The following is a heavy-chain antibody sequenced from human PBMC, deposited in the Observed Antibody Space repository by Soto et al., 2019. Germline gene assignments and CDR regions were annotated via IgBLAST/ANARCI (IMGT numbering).Heavy chain of an antibody. Sequence: GASVKVSCKASGGTFSSYAISWVRQAPGQGLEWMGGIIPIFGTANYAQKFQGRVTITADESTSTAYMELSSLRSEDTAVYYCARVSRGVYYYGSGSYYPFHYGMDVWGQGTTVTVSS. CDR3: ARVSRGVYYYGSGSYYPFHYGMDV. J-gene: IGHJ6*02. CDR1: GGTFSSYA. D-gene: IGHD3-10*01. V-gene: IGHV1-69*13. CDR2: IIPIFGTA.